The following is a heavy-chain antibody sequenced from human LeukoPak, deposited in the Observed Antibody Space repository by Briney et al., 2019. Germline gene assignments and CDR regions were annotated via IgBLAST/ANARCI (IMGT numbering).Heavy chain of an antibody. CDR3: ARGWSGSAQDFDY. V-gene: IGHV1-2*02. CDR2: INPNSGGT. D-gene: IGHD1-26*01. J-gene: IGHJ4*02. Sequence: ASVKVSCKASGYTFTGYYMHWVRQAPGQGLERMGWINPNSGGTNYAQKFQGRVTMTRDTSISTAYMELSRLRSDDTAVYYCARGWSGSAQDFDYWGQGTLVTVSS. CDR1: GYTFTGYY.